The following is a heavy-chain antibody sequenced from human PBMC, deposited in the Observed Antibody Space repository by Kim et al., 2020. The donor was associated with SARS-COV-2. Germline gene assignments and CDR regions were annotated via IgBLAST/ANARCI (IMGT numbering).Heavy chain of an antibody. V-gene: IGHV1-69*13. Sequence: SVKVSCKASGGTFSSYAISWVRQAPGQGLEWMGGIIPIFGTANYAQKFQGRVTITADESTSTAYMELSSLRSEDTAVYYCAREGAAGGDYYYYYGMDVWGQGTTVTVSS. CDR3: AREGAAGGDYYYYYGMDV. D-gene: IGHD6-25*01. CDR2: IIPIFGTA. CDR1: GGTFSSYA. J-gene: IGHJ6*02.